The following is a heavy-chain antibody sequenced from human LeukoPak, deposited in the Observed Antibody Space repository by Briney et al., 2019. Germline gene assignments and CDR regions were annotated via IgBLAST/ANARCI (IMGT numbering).Heavy chain of an antibody. V-gene: IGHV4-61*02. J-gene: IGHJ6*03. CDR1: GGFINSGSYY. CDR3: ARDWDCSGGSCYDYYYYMDV. CDR2: IYTSGST. Sequence: PSETLSLTCTVSGGFINSGSYYWSRIRQPAGKGLERIGRIYTSGSTNYNPSLESRVTISVDTSKNQFSLKLSSVTAADTAVYYCARDWDCSGGSCYDYYYYMDVWGKGTTVTVSS. D-gene: IGHD2-15*01.